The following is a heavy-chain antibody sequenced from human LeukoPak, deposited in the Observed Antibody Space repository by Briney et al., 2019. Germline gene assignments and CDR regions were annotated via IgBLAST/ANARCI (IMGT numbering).Heavy chain of an antibody. D-gene: IGHD2-2*01. Sequence: PSETLSLTCTVSGGSISSSSYYWGWIRQPPGKGLEWIGSIYCSGSTYYNPSLKSRVTISVDTSKNQFSLKLSSVTAADTAVYYCARDGVGRYCSSTSCSKNYFDYWGQGTLVTVSS. CDR1: GGSISSSSYY. CDR2: IYCSGST. J-gene: IGHJ4*02. CDR3: ARDGVGRYCSSTSCSKNYFDY. V-gene: IGHV4-39*07.